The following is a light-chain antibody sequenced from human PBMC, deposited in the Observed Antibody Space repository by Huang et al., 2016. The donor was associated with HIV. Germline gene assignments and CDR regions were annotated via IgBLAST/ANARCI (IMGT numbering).Light chain of an antibody. V-gene: IGKV3-11*01. CDR2: DVS. CDR1: QSVSTY. Sequence: EIVLTQSPATLSLSPGERATLSCRASQSVSTYLAWFQQKRGQPPRLLIYDVSNRSTGIPARFRGSGSGTAFTLTISRLEPEDFAVYYCQQRGNWPFTFGQGTRLEIK. CDR3: QQRGNWPFT. J-gene: IGKJ5*01.